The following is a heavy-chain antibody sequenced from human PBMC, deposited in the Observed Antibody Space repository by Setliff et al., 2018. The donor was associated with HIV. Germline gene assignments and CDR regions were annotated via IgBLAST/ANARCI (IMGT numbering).Heavy chain of an antibody. Sequence: ASVKVSCKASGYIFTVYLMHWVRQAPGQGLEWMGWINPNSGDTKYSQHFEGRVTMTRDPSISTAYMELNRLRSEDTAVYYCASNKVQDYYYYMDVWGKGTTVTVSS. CDR3: ASNKVQDYYYYMDV. CDR1: GYIFTVYL. V-gene: IGHV1-2*02. CDR2: INPNSGDT. J-gene: IGHJ6*03.